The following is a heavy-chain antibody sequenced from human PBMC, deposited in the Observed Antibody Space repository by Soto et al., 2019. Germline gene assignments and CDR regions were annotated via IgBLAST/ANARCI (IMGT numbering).Heavy chain of an antibody. CDR1: GGSISSSSYY. CDR2: IHYSGST. Sequence: SETLSLTCTVSGGSISSSSYYWGWIRQPPGKGLEYIGYIHYSGSTNYNPSLKSRVTISVDTSKNQFSLNLRSVTAADTAVYSCARLESPGSGLHWGQGTLVTVSS. J-gene: IGHJ4*02. CDR3: ARLESPGSGLH. V-gene: IGHV4-61*05. D-gene: IGHD3-10*01.